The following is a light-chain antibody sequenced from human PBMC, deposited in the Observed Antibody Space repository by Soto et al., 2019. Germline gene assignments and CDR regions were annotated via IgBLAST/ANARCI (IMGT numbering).Light chain of an antibody. CDR2: DAT. CDR3: WSYAGPTTIWV. Sequence: QPARTQPASVSGSPGQSISISCTGTSRGIGSYDAISWYQHHPGKAPKLVIYDATKRTSGVAARFSGAKSGNTASLTMSGLQAEAEADYYCWSYAGPTTIWVFGGGTKLTVL. V-gene: IGLV2-23*01. CDR1: SRGIGSYDA. J-gene: IGLJ3*02.